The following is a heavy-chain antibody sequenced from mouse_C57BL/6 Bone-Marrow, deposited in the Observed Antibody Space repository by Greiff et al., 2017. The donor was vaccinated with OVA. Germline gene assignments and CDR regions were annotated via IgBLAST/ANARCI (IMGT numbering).Heavy chain of an antibody. D-gene: IGHD1-1*01. CDR1: GYTFTSYW. CDR2: INPSNGGT. Sequence: VQLQQSGTELVKPGASVKLSCKASGYTFTSYWMHWVKQRPGQGLEWIGNINPSNGGTNYNEKFKSKATLTVDKSSSTAYMQLSSLTSEDSAVYYCARGRYYGSSPAWFAYWGQGTLVTVSA. J-gene: IGHJ3*01. V-gene: IGHV1-53*01. CDR3: ARGRYYGSSPAWFAY.